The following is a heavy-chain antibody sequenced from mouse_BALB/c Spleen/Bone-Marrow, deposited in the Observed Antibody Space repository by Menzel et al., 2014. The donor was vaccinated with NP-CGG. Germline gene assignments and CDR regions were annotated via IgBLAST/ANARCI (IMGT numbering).Heavy chain of an antibody. V-gene: IGHV1-61*01. CDR3: AREKVYYGISWFAY. CDR1: GYSFTTYW. J-gene: IGHJ3*01. Sequence: QVQLQQSGTEVVRPGASVKLSCKASGYSFTTYWMNWVKQRPGQGLAWIGMIHPSDSETRLNQKFKDKATLTVDKSSSTAYMQLNSPTSEDSAVYYCAREKVYYGISWFAYWGQGTLVTVSA. D-gene: IGHD2-1*01. CDR2: IHPSDSET.